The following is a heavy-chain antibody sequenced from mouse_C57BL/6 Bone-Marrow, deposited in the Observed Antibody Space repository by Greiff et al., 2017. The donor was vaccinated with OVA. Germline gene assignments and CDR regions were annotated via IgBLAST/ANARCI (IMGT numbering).Heavy chain of an antibody. J-gene: IGHJ4*01. CDR2: ISSGSSTI. D-gene: IGHD1-1*01. V-gene: IGHV5-17*01. CDR1: GFTFSDYG. CDR3: ARAFTRGVARDAMDY. Sequence: LVASGGGLVKPGGSLTLSCAASGFTFSDYGMHWVRQAPEKGLEWVAYISSGSSTIYYADTVKGRFTISRDNAKNTLFLQMTSLRSEDTAMYYCARAFTRGVARDAMDYWGQGTSVTVSS.